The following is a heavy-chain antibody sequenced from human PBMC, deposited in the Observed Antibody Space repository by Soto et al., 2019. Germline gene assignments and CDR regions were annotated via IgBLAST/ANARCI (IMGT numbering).Heavy chain of an antibody. Sequence: PSETLSLTCTVSGGSISSGGYYWSWIRQHPGKGLEWIGYIYYSGSTYYNPSLKSRVTISVDTSKNQFSLKLSSVTAADTAVYYCARARTIPVPYYFDYWGQGTLVTV. CDR2: IYYSGST. D-gene: IGHD1-1*01. CDR3: ARARTIPVPYYFDY. J-gene: IGHJ4*02. V-gene: IGHV4-31*03. CDR1: GGSISSGGYY.